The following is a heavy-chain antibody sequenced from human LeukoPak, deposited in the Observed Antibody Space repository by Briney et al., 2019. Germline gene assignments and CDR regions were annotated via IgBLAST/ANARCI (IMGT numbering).Heavy chain of an antibody. D-gene: IGHD2-2*01. Sequence: ASVKVSCKASGYTFTSYDINWVRQATGQGLEWMGWMNPNSGNTGYAQKFQGRVTMTRNTSISTAYMELSSLRSEDTAVYYCARDLGYCSSTSCPNWFDPWGQGTLVTVSS. CDR2: MNPNSGNT. V-gene: IGHV1-8*01. CDR1: GYTFTSYD. J-gene: IGHJ5*02. CDR3: ARDLGYCSSTSCPNWFDP.